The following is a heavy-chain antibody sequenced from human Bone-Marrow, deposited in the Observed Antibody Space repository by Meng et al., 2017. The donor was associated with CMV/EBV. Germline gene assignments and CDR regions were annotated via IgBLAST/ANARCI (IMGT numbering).Heavy chain of an antibody. J-gene: IGHJ6*02. V-gene: IGHV1-69*05. CDR3: ARANSSRWYGGDYYLYGMDV. Sequence: SVKVSCKASGDTFTNYGISWVRQAPGQGLEWMGGIIPIFGTANYAQKFQGRVTITTDESTSTAYMELSSLRSEDTAVYYCARANSSRWYGGDYYLYGMDVWGQRTTVTVSS. D-gene: IGHD6-13*01. CDR1: GDTFTNYG. CDR2: IIPIFGTA.